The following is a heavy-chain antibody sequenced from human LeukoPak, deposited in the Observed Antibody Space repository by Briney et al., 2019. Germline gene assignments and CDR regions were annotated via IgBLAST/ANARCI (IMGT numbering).Heavy chain of an antibody. J-gene: IGHJ4*02. V-gene: IGHV4-61*01. CDR3: ARDGGQGSGWSTIDY. CDR1: GGSVSSGSYF. Sequence: SETLSLTCTVSGGSVSSGSYFWSWIRQPPGKGLGWIGYIFYNGETNYNPSLKRRLTLSVDASKNQFSLKLSSVTAADTAVYYCARDGGQGSGWSTIDYWGQGTLVTVSS. CDR2: IFYNGET. D-gene: IGHD6-19*01.